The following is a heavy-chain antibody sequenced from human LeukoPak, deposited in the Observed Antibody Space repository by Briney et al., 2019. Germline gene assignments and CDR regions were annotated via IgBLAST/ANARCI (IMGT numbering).Heavy chain of an antibody. CDR1: GYTLTELS. Sequence: ASVKVSCKVSGYTLTELSMHWVQQAPGKGLEWMGGFDPEDGETIYAQKFQGRVTMTEGTSTDTAYMELSSLRSEDTAVYYCATTIQRNDHWFDPWGQGTLVTVSS. D-gene: IGHD5-18*01. CDR2: FDPEDGET. CDR3: ATTIQRNDHWFDP. J-gene: IGHJ5*02. V-gene: IGHV1-24*01.